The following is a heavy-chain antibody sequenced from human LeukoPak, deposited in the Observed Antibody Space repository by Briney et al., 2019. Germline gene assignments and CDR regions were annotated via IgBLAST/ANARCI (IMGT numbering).Heavy chain of an antibody. J-gene: IGHJ4*02. V-gene: IGHV3-30*18. Sequence: GGSLRLSCAASGFTFSSYGMHWVRQAPGKGLEWVAVISYDGSNKYYADSVKGRFTISRDNSKNTLYLQMNSLRAEDTAVYYCAKLDYYDSSGYSDPDYWGQGTLVTVSS. CDR1: GFTFSSYG. CDR3: AKLDYYDSSGYSDPDY. D-gene: IGHD3-22*01. CDR2: ISYDGSNK.